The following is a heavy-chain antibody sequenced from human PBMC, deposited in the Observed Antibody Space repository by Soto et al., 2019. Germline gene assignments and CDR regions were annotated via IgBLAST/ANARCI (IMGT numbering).Heavy chain of an antibody. V-gene: IGHV4-34*01. J-gene: IGHJ4*02. CDR3: ARGQKRFTYSGSYYVGYFDY. D-gene: IGHD1-26*01. CDR1: GGSFSGYY. Sequence: QVQLQQWGAVLLKPSETLSLTCAVYGGSFSGYYWSWIRQPPGKGLEWIGEINHSGSTNYNPSLKSRVTISVDTSKNQFSLKLSSVTAADTAVYYCARGQKRFTYSGSYYVGYFDYWGQGTLVTVSS. CDR2: INHSGST.